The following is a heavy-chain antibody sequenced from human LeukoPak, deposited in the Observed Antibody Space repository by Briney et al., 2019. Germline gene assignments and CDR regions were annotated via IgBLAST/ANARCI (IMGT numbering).Heavy chain of an antibody. J-gene: IGHJ4*02. D-gene: IGHD5-18*01. CDR3: ARVDTAMVIDY. CDR1: GGTFSSYA. Sequence: SMKVSCKASGGTFSSYAISWVRQAPGQGLEWMGRIIPILGIANYAQKFQGRVTITADKSTSTAYMELSSLRSEDTAVYYCARVDTAMVIDYWGQGTLVTVSS. V-gene: IGHV1-69*04. CDR2: IIPILGIA.